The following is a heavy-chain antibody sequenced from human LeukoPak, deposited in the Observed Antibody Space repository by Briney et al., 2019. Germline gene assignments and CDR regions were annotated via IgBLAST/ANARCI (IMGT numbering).Heavy chain of an antibody. V-gene: IGHV4-59*01. J-gene: IGHJ4*02. CDR3: ARNDYSNWYFDY. Sequence: PSETLSLTCTVSGGSISSYYWSWIRQPPGKGLEWIGYIYYSGSTNYNPSLKSRVTISVDTSKNQFSLKLSSVTAADTAVYYCARNDYSNWYFDYWGQGTLVTVSS. CDR1: GGSISSYY. CDR2: IYYSGST. D-gene: IGHD4-11*01.